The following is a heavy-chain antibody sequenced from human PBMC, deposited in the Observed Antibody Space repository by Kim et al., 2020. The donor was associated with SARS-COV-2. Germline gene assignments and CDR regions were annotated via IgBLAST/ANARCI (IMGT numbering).Heavy chain of an antibody. Sequence: GGSLRLFCAASGFAFSNYAMSWVRQAPGKGLEWVSAMSGMGGNGATTYYADSVKGRFTVSRDNSKNALFLQMNRLRAEDTAVYYCTNGGVENNYLFFDYWGPGALVPVPS. CDR3: TNGGVENNYLFFDY. D-gene: IGHD3-3*01. CDR2: MSGMGGNGATT. V-gene: IGHV3-23*01. J-gene: IGHJ4*02. CDR1: GFAFSNYA.